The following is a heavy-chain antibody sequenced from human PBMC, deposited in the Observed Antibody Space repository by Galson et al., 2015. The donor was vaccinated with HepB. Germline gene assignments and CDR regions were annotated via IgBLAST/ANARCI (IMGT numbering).Heavy chain of an antibody. V-gene: IGHV4-30-4*01. J-gene: IGHJ2*01. CDR3: VCRKSSGWTRHWYFDL. CDR2: ISFSGST. Sequence: TLSLTCTVSGGSISSGDYYWTWIRQPPGKGLEWIGHISFSGSTYYNPSLKSRLIISGDTSKNQFSLNLSSVTAADTAMYYRVCRKSSGWTRHWYFDLWGRGTLVTVSS. CDR1: GGSISSGDYY. D-gene: IGHD6-19*01.